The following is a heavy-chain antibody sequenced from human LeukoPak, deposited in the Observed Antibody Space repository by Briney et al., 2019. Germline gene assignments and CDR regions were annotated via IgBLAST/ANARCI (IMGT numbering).Heavy chain of an antibody. Sequence: PGGSLRLXCAASGFTFSSYWMSWVRQGPGKGLESVANIKQDGSEKYYVDSVKGRFTISRDNAKNSLYLQMNSLRAEDTAVYYCAKGSGYSSSPPYDYWGQGTLVTVSS. CDR3: AKGSGYSSSPPYDY. CDR2: IKQDGSEK. D-gene: IGHD6-13*01. J-gene: IGHJ4*02. CDR1: GFTFSSYW. V-gene: IGHV3-7*01.